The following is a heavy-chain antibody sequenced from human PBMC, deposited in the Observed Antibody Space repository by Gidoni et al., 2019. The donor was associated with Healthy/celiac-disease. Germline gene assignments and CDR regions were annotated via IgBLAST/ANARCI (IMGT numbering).Heavy chain of an antibody. CDR1: GFPFSSSS. D-gene: IGHD2-2*01. V-gene: IGHV3-21*01. Sequence: EVQLVESGGGLVKPGGPLRLPCAASGFPFSSSSMNWVRPAPGKGLEWVSSSSSSSSYIYYADSVKGRFTISRDNAKNSLYLQMNSLRAEDTAVYYCARDGDIVVVPADDRAFDIWGQGTMVTVSS. CDR2: SSSSSSYI. CDR3: ARDGDIVVVPADDRAFDI. J-gene: IGHJ3*02.